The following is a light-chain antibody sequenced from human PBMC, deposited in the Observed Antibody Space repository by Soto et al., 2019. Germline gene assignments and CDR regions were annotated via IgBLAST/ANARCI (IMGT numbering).Light chain of an antibody. Sequence: AIRMTQSPSSLSASTVDRVTITCRASQGISSYLAWYQQKPGKAPKLLIYDASTFESGVPSRFSGSGSGTDFTLTISSLEPEDFAVYYCQQRSNWPRLTFGGGTKVDIK. V-gene: IGKV1-8*01. CDR1: QGISSY. J-gene: IGKJ4*01. CDR3: QQRSNWPRLT. CDR2: DAS.